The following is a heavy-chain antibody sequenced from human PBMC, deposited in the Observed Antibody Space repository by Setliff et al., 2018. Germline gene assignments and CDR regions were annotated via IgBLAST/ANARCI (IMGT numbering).Heavy chain of an antibody. Sequence: SVKVSCKASGDSFSNYAISWVRQAPGQGLEWMGGLIPMFGTPGYAQKFQDRVTITTDESTSTAYMELNSLTSEDTAVYFCAREYGHSYDSTDYVYYFEYWGQGTLVTVSS. CDR2: LIPMFGTP. J-gene: IGHJ4*02. CDR1: GDSFSNYA. CDR3: AREYGHSYDSTDYVYYFEY. D-gene: IGHD3-22*01. V-gene: IGHV1-69*05.